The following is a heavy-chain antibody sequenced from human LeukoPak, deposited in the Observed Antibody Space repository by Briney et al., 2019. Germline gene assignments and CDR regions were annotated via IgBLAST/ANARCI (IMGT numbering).Heavy chain of an antibody. CDR2: IYYSGST. V-gene: IGHV4-59*08. Sequence: SETLSLTCTVSGGSISSYYWSWIRQPPGKGLEGIGYIYYSGSTNYNPSLKSRVTISVDTSKNQFSLKLSSVTAADTAVYYCARHTGGYDSYFDYWGQGTLVTVSS. CDR1: GGSISSYY. D-gene: IGHD5-12*01. CDR3: ARHTGGYDSYFDY. J-gene: IGHJ4*02.